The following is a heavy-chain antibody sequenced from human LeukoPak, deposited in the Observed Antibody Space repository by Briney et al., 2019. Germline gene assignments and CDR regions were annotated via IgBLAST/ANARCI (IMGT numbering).Heavy chain of an antibody. V-gene: IGHV3-7*04. CDR1: GFTFRDYW. D-gene: IGHD4-17*01. J-gene: IGHJ4*02. CDR3: ARDRVRGDYGVDY. CDR2: IKRDGSAK. Sequence: GSLRLSCAATGFTFRDYWMTWVRRPPGKGLEWVANIKRDGSAKYYVDSVKGRFTLSRDNAKDVLYLHMSSLRVEDTAVYYCARDRVRGDYGVDYWGQGTLVTVAS.